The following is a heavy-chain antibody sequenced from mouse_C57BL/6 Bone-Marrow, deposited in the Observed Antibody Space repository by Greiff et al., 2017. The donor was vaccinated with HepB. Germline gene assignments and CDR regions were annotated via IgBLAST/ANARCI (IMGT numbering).Heavy chain of an antibody. CDR2: IYPGDGDT. CDR1: GYAFSSSW. Sequence: QVQLKESGPELVKPGASVKISCKASGYAFSSSWMNWVKQRPGKGLEWIGRIYPGDGDTNYNGKFKGKATLTADKSSSTAYMQLSSLTSEDSAVYFCAREELRYWGQGTTLTVSS. J-gene: IGHJ2*01. CDR3: AREELRY. V-gene: IGHV1-82*01.